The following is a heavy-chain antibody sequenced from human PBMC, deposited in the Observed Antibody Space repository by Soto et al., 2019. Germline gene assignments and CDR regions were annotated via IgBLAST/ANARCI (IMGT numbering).Heavy chain of an antibody. V-gene: IGHV1-2*02. CDR3: ARALRRFDAFDM. CDR2: ISPNSGGT. J-gene: IGHJ3*02. CDR1: GYTFTGYY. D-gene: IGHD3-3*01. Sequence: ASVKVSCKASGYTFTGYYIHWVRQAPGQGLEWMGWISPNSGGTKYAQIFQGRVTMTRDTSINTAYVELSRLRSDDTALYYCARALRRFDAFDMWGPGPRLTV.